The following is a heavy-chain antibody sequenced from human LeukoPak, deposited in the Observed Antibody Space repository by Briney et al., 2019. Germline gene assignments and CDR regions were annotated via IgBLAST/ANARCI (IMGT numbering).Heavy chain of an antibody. V-gene: IGHV4-39*01. D-gene: IGHD2-21*02. CDR2: IFYSGTT. CDR3: AREGLVVVTSIHDAVNV. Sequence: SETLSLTCTVSGGSISSYYWGWIRESPGKGLEWIGTIFYSGTTYYNPSLKSRVTMSVDTSKNQFSLKVTSVTVADTAVYYCAREGLVVVTSIHDAVNVWGQGTMVTVSS. CDR1: GGSISSYY. J-gene: IGHJ3*01.